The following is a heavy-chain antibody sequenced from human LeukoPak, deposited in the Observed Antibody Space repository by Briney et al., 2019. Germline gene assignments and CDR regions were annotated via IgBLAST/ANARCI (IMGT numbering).Heavy chain of an antibody. CDR1: GYTFTGYY. CDR2: INPNSGGT. J-gene: IGHJ4*02. Sequence: GASVKVSCKASGYTFTGYYMHWVRQAPGQGLEWMGWINPNSGGTNYAQKFQGRVTMTTDTSTSTAYMELRSLRSDDTAVYYCARDHCSGGSCYLGLGGIDYWGQGTLVTVSS. D-gene: IGHD2-15*01. V-gene: IGHV1-2*02. CDR3: ARDHCSGGSCYLGLGGIDY.